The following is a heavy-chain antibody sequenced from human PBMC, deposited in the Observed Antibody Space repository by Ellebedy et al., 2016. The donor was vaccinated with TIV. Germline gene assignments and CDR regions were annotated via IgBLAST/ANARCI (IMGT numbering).Heavy chain of an antibody. CDR3: ARGRLASAALYYYYYGMDV. J-gene: IGHJ6*02. Sequence: PGGSLRLSCKGSGYSFTSYWIGWVRQMPGKGLEWMGIIYPGDSDTRYSPSFQGQVTISADKSISTAYLQWSSLKASDTAMYYCARGRLASAALYYYYYGMDVWGQGTTVTVSS. CDR1: GYSFTSYW. D-gene: IGHD2-2*01. V-gene: IGHV5-51*01. CDR2: IYPGDSDT.